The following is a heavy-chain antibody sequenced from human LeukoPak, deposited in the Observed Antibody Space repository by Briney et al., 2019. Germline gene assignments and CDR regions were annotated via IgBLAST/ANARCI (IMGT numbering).Heavy chain of an antibody. V-gene: IGHV1-8*01. Sequence: EASLKVSCKASGYTFTSYDINWVRQTTGQGLEWMGWMNPNTGNTRSAQKFQGRVTMTRDTSISTAYMELSSLRSEDTAVYYCARAAVPNSELIAVRRFFDYWGRGTLVTVSS. CDR1: GYTFTSYD. CDR2: MNPNTGNT. CDR3: ARAAVPNSELIAVRRFFDY. J-gene: IGHJ4*02. D-gene: IGHD6-6*01.